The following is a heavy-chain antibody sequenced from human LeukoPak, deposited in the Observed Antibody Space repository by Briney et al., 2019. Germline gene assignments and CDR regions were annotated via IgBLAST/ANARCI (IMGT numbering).Heavy chain of an antibody. V-gene: IGHV1-46*01. CDR2: INPSDGST. J-gene: IGHJ3*01. Sequence: ASVKVSCKASGYTXTDYYMHWVRQATGQGLEWMGIINPSDGSTNYAQKFQGRVTMTRDTSTSTVYMEVSSLRSEDTAVYYCVTFHRWDAFDFWGQGTLVTVSS. CDR1: GYTXTDYY. D-gene: IGHD1-20*01. CDR3: VTFHRWDAFDF.